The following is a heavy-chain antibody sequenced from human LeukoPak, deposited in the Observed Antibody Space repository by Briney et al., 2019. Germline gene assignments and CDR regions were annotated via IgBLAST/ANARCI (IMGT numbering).Heavy chain of an antibody. CDR3: APEGPVFGV. D-gene: IGHD3-3*01. CDR2: IHSGGT. CDR1: GFTVSTNY. Sequence: GGPLRLSCAASGFTVSTNYMSWVRQAPGKGLEWVSFIHSGGTYYADSVKGRFTISRDNSKNTVYLQMNSLRAEDTAGYYCAPEGPVFGVRGQGILVTVSS. J-gene: IGHJ4*02. V-gene: IGHV3-66*01.